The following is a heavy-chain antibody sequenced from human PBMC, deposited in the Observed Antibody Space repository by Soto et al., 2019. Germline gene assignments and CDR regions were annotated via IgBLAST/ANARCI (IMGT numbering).Heavy chain of an antibody. D-gene: IGHD4-17*01. V-gene: IGHV3-21*01. J-gene: IGHJ4*02. CDR1: GFTFSSYS. CDR2: ISSSSSYI. Sequence: GGSLRLSCAASGFTFSSYSMNWVRQAPGKGLEWVSSISSSSSYIYYADSVKGRLTISRDNAKNSLYLQMNSLRAEDTAVYYCARSVDYGGNSGQFDYWGQGTLVTVSS. CDR3: ARSVDYGGNSGQFDY.